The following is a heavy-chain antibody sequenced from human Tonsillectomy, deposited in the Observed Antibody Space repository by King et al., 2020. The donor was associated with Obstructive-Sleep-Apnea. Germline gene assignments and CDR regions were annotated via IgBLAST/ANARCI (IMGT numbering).Heavy chain of an antibody. CDR2: IWYDGSNK. Sequence: QLVQSGGGVVQPGRSLRLSCAASGFTFSSYCMHWVRQAPGKGLEWVAVIWYDGSNKYYAESVKGRFTISRDNSKNTLYLQMTSLRAEDTAVYYCARVEGLGMVDYWGQGTLVTVSS. CDR3: ARVEGLGMVDY. V-gene: IGHV3-33*01. CDR1: GFTFSSYC. D-gene: IGHD7-27*01. J-gene: IGHJ4*02.